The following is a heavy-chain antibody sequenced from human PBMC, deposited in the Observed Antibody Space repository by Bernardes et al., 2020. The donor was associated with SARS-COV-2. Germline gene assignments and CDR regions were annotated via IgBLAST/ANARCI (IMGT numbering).Heavy chain of an antibody. CDR3: ARGRNNGYHWDF. J-gene: IGHJ4*02. CDR1: GGSIGTYY. V-gene: IGHV4-59*01. Sequence: SETLSLTCTVSGGSIGTYYWSWIRQSPGKGLEWIGRIYYSGSSDYNPSLKSRVTISVDTSKNQFSLKLSSVTAADTAVYYCARGRNNGYHWDFWGQGALVTGSS. CDR2: IYYSGSS. D-gene: IGHD5-12*01.